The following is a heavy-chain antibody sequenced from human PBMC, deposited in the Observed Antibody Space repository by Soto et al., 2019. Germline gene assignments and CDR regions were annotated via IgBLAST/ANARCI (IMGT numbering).Heavy chain of an antibody. Sequence: QVQLQESGPGLVKPSQTLSLTCTVSGGSIRGGEYYWTWIRQHPGKGLELIGYIYHSGSTYYNPSLQRRVPLSVEMSTNQFSLRLSSVTAADTAVYFCASSTIQPRPSDWFDPWGQGILVTVS. D-gene: IGHD6-6*01. CDR1: GGSIRGGEYY. CDR2: IYHSGST. CDR3: ASSTIQPRPSDWFDP. V-gene: IGHV4-31*03. J-gene: IGHJ5*02.